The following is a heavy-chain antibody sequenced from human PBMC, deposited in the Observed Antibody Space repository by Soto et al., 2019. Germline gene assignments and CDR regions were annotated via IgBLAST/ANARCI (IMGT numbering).Heavy chain of an antibody. Sequence: ASVKLYCNASGYTFTSYGISWVRQAPGQGLEWMGWISAYNGNTNYAQKLQGRVTMTTDTSTSTAYMELRSLRSDDTAVYYCARDREPSDAFDIWGQGTMVTVSS. CDR2: ISAYNGNT. V-gene: IGHV1-18*01. J-gene: IGHJ3*02. D-gene: IGHD1-26*01. CDR1: GYTFTSYG. CDR3: ARDREPSDAFDI.